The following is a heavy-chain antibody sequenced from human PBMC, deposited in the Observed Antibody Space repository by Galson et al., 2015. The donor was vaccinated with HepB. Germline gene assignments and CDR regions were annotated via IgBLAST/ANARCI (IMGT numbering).Heavy chain of an antibody. CDR2: TYYRSKWYN. D-gene: IGHD6-13*01. J-gene: IGHJ6*02. CDR1: GDSVSSNSAA. V-gene: IGHV6-1*01. CDR3: ARDGLSIAAAPMDV. Sequence: CAISGDSVSSNSAAWNWIRQSPSRGLEWLGRTYYRSKWYNDYAVPVKSRITINPDTSKNQFSLQLNSVTPEDTAVYYCARDGLSIAAAPMDVWGQGTTVTVSS.